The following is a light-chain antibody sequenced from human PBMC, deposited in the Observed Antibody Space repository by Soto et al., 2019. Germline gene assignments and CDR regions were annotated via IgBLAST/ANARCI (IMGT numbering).Light chain of an antibody. Sequence: DIQMTQSPSTLSASVGDRVTITCRASQSISSWLAWYQQKPGKAPKLLIYKASSLESGVPSRFSGSGSGTEFNLTISSLQPDDFATYYCQQYNSYRWTFGQGTKVEIK. CDR2: KAS. J-gene: IGKJ1*01. V-gene: IGKV1-5*03. CDR3: QQYNSYRWT. CDR1: QSISSW.